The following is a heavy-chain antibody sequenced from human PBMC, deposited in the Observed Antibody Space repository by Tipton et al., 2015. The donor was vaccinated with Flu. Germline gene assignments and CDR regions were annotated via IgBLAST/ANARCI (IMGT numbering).Heavy chain of an antibody. CDR2: INHSGST. CDR3: ASSIAAAGDFDY. D-gene: IGHD6-13*01. CDR1: GGSFSGYY. J-gene: IGHJ4*02. V-gene: IGHV4-34*01. Sequence: TLSLTCAVYGGSFSGYYWSWIRQPPGKGLEWIGEINHSGSTNYNPSLKSRVTISVDTSKNQFSLKLSSVTAADTAVYYCASSIAAAGDFDYWGQGTLVTVSS.